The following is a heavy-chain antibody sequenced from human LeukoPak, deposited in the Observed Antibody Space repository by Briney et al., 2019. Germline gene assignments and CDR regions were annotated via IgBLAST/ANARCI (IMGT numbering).Heavy chain of an antibody. CDR3: ARGRRPLRYCSSTSCYARYFDL. D-gene: IGHD2-2*01. V-gene: IGHV4-34*01. CDR2: INHSGST. CDR1: GGSFSGYY. Sequence: SETLSLTCAVYGGSFSGYYWSWIRQPPGKGLEWIGEINHSGSTNYNPSLKSRVTISVDTSKNQFSLKLSSVTAADTAVYYCARGRRPLRYCSSTSCYARYFDLWGRGTLVTVSS. J-gene: IGHJ2*01.